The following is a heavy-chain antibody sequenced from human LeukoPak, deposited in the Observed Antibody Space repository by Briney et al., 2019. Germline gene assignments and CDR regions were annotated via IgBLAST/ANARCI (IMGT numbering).Heavy chain of an antibody. J-gene: IGHJ5*02. D-gene: IGHD3-22*01. Sequence: SETLSLTCTVSGGSISSYYWSWIRQPPGKGLEWIGEIYHSGSTNYNPSLKSRVTISVDKSKNQFSLKLSSVTAADTAVYYCARLSSYYDSSGYGWFDPWGQGTLVTVSS. CDR1: GGSISSYY. CDR3: ARLSSYYDSSGYGWFDP. V-gene: IGHV4-59*08. CDR2: IYHSGST.